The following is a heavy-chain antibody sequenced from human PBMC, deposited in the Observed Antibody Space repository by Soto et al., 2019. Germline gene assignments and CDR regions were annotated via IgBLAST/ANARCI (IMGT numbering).Heavy chain of an antibody. D-gene: IGHD1-26*01. J-gene: IGHJ6*02. CDR2: ISSSGSNV. CDR3: ARRIVGTTGHAMDV. CDR1: GFTFSDYH. Sequence: QVQLVESGGGLVKPGGSLRLSCAASGFTFSDYHMSWIRQAPGKGLEWVSYISSSGSNVYYADSVKGRFTISRDNAKNSLYLQMNSLRVEDTAVYYCARRIVGTTGHAMDVWGQGTTVTVSS. V-gene: IGHV3-11*01.